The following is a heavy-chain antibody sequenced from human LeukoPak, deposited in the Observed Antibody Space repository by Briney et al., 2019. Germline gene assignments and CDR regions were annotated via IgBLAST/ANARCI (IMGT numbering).Heavy chain of an antibody. J-gene: IGHJ4*02. D-gene: IGHD2/OR15-2a*01. CDR2: INPNTGGT. CDR3: ARDSTPLDY. CDR1: GYTFTGNY. V-gene: IGHV1-2*02. Sequence: ASVKVSCKTSGYTFTGNYMHWVRQAPGQGLEWMGWINPNTGGTNYVQKFQGRVSMTRDTSISTAYMDLSRLRSDDTAVYYCARDSTPLDYWGQGTLVTVSS.